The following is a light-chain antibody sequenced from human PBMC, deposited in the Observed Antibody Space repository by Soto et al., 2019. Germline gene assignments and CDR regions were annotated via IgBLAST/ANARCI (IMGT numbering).Light chain of an antibody. CDR2: DIS. J-gene: IGKJ5*01. V-gene: IGKV3-11*01. CDR3: EQRSNRIT. CDR1: QSVAGS. Sequence: EFVLTQSPATLSLSPGERAILSCRASQSVAGSLAWYQQKPGQAPRLLIYDISTRAAAIPSRFSGSGSGTDFALTFSSLAPEDFAVYYCEQRSNRITFGQGTRLEIK.